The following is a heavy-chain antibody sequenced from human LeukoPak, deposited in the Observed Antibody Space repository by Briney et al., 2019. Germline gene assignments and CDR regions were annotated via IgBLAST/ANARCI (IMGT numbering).Heavy chain of an antibody. D-gene: IGHD3-10*01. CDR1: GFTFSSYA. J-gene: IGHJ4*02. V-gene: IGHV3-30-3*01. CDR2: ISYDGSNK. CDR3: ATMVRGVSL. Sequence: GGSLRLSCAASGFTFSSYAMHWVRQAPGKGLEWVAVISYDGSNKYYADSVKGRFTISRDNSKNTLYLQMNSLRAEDTAVYYCATMVRGVSLWGQGTLVTVSS.